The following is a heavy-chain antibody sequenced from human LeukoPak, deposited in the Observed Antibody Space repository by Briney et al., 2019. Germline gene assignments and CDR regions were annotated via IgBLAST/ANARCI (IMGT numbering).Heavy chain of an antibody. V-gene: IGHV4-59*01. J-gene: IGHJ3*02. D-gene: IGHD6-13*01. CDR1: GASIRSFY. CDR3: AQQVAGTSDTFDI. CDR2: ISYSGST. Sequence: SETLSLTCSVSGASIRSFYWSWIRQPPGKGLEWIGYISYSGSTKYNPSLKSRATMSADTSKSQLSLRLDSVTAADTAVYFCAQQVAGTSDTFDIWGQGTMVTVSS.